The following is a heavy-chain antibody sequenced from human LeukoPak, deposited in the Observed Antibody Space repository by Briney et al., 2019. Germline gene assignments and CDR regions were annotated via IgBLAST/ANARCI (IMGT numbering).Heavy chain of an antibody. V-gene: IGHV4-34*01. CDR2: TNHSGST. CDR3: ARGRYCGGDC. CDR1: GGSFSGYY. J-gene: IGHJ4*02. Sequence: SETLSLTCAVYGGSFSGYYWSWIHQPPGKGLEWTGETNHSGSTNYNPSLKSRVTISVDTSKNQFSLKLSSVTAADTAVYYCARGRYCGGDCWGQGTLVTVSS. D-gene: IGHD2-21*01.